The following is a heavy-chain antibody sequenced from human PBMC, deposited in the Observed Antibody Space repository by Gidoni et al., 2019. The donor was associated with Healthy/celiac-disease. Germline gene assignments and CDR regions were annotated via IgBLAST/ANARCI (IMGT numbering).Heavy chain of an antibody. J-gene: IGHJ4*02. CDR1: GFPFTSSA. Sequence: QMQLVQSGPEVKKPGTSVKVSCKASGFPFTSSAMQWVRQARGQRLEWIGWIVVGSGNTNYAQKFQERVTITRDMSTSTAYMELSSLRSEVTAVYYCAASPYYYDSSGYFYWGQGTLVTVSS. V-gene: IGHV1-58*02. CDR3: AASPYYYDSSGYFY. CDR2: IVVGSGNT. D-gene: IGHD3-22*01.